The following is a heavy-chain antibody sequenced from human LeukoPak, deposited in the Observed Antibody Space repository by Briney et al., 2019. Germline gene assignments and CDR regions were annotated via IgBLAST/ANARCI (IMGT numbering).Heavy chain of an antibody. CDR3: ARDQDGGGTDY. CDR2: ISAYNGNT. Sequence: GASVKVSCKASGYTFTSYGISWVRQAPGQGLEWMGWISAYNGNTNYAQKLQGRVTMTTDTSTSTASMELRSLRSDDTAVYYCARDQDGGGTDYWGQGTLVTVSS. D-gene: IGHD2-15*01. J-gene: IGHJ4*02. CDR1: GYTFTSYG. V-gene: IGHV1-18*01.